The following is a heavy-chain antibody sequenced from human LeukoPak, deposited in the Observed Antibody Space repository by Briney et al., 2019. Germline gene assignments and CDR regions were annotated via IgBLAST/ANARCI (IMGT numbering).Heavy chain of an antibody. Sequence: GGSLRLSCAASGFTFSSYGMHWVRPAPGRGLEWVAVIWYDGSKKYYAGSVKGRFTISRDNSKNTLYLQMNSLRAEDTAVYYCARENAGIAVARTYYYYYGMDVWGKGTTVTVSS. CDR1: GFTFSSYG. D-gene: IGHD6-19*01. J-gene: IGHJ6*04. CDR2: IWYDGSKK. V-gene: IGHV3-33*01. CDR3: ARENAGIAVARTYYYYYGMDV.